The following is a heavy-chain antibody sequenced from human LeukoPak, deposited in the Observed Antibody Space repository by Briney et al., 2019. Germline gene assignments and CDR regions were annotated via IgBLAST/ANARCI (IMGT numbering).Heavy chain of an antibody. D-gene: IGHD2-15*01. CDR1: GGSISSYY. CDR2: IYYSGST. CDR3: ARGVVLAATGIRAFDI. J-gene: IGHJ3*02. Sequence: PSETLSLTCTVSGGSISSYYWSWIRQPPGKGLEWIGYIYYSGSTYYNPSLKSRVTISVDTSKNQFSLKLSSVTAADTAVYYCARGVVLAATGIRAFDIWRQGTMVTVSS. V-gene: IGHV4-59*01.